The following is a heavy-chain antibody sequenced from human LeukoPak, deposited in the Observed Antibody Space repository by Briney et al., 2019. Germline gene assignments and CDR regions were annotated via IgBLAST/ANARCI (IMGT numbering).Heavy chain of an antibody. V-gene: IGHV1-18*01. J-gene: IGHJ4*02. Sequence: GASVKVSCKASGYTFTSYGISWVRQAPGQGLEWTGWISAYNGNTNYAQKLQGRVTMATDTSTSTAYMELRSLRSDDSAVYYCARLIAVAGTNFDYWGQGTLVTVSS. D-gene: IGHD6-19*01. CDR2: ISAYNGNT. CDR3: ARLIAVAGTNFDY. CDR1: GYTFTSYG.